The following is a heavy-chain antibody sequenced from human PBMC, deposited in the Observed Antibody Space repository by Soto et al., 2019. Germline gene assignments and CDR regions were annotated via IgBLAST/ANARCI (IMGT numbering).Heavy chain of an antibody. CDR1: GGSISSYY. Sequence: TSETLSLTCTVSGGSISSYYWSWIRQPPGKGLEWIGYIYYSGSTNYNPSLKSRVTISVDTSKNQFSLKLSSVTAAGTAVYYCARLVDTAMAFDYWGQGTLVTVS. V-gene: IGHV4-59*08. D-gene: IGHD5-18*01. CDR2: IYYSGST. CDR3: ARLVDTAMAFDY. J-gene: IGHJ4*02.